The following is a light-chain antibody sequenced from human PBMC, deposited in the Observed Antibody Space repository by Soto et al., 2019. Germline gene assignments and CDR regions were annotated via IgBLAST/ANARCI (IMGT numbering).Light chain of an antibody. CDR3: QLPANPLVT. J-gene: IGKJ5*01. CDR1: HDISTY. CDR2: DAS. Sequence: VGERGRTPCRASHDISTYLAWYQQKPGKAPKLLIYDASSLGSGVPSRFSGSGSGTDITLTISILEPEDFVVYYCQLPANPLVTCGQGTRLDIK. V-gene: IGKV1-9*01.